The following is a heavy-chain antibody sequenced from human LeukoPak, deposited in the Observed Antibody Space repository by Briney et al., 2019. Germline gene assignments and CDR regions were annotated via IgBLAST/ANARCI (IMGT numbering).Heavy chain of an antibody. V-gene: IGHV3-48*01. CDR1: GFTFSSYS. CDR2: ISSSSSTI. J-gene: IGHJ6*03. D-gene: IGHD5-18*01. CDR3: ARDGYGNNYMDV. Sequence: GGSLRLSCAASGFTFSSYSMNWVRQAPGKGLEWVSYISSSSSTIYYADSVKGRFTISRDNSKNTLYLQMNSLRAEDTAVYYCARDGYGNNYMDVWGKGTTVTVSS.